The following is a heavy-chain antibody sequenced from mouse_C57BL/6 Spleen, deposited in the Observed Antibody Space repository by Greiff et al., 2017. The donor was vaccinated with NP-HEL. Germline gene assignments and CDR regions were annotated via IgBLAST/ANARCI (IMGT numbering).Heavy chain of an antibody. Sequence: EVKLMESGGGLVQPGGSLKLSCAASGFTFSDYYMYWVRQTPEKRLEWVAYISNGGGSTYYPDTVKGRFTISRDNAKNTLYLQMSRLKSEDTAMYYCASPSLRQWGQGTLVTVSA. D-gene: IGHD1-2*01. CDR3: ASPSLRQ. CDR2: ISNGGGST. J-gene: IGHJ3*02. V-gene: IGHV5-12*01. CDR1: GFTFSDYY.